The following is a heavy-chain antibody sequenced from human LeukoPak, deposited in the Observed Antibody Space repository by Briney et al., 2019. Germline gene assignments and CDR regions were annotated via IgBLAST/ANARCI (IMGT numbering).Heavy chain of an antibody. CDR1: GFTFSSYG. V-gene: IGHV3-33*01. CDR3: ARDRGVAATHPFDP. J-gene: IGHJ5*02. D-gene: IGHD2-15*01. CDR2: IWYDGSNK. Sequence: PGRSLRLSCAASGFTFSSYGMHWVRQAPGKGLEWVAVIWYDGSNKYYADSVKGRFTISRDNSKNTLYLQMNSLRAEDTAVYYCARDRGVAATHPFDPWGQGTLVTVSS.